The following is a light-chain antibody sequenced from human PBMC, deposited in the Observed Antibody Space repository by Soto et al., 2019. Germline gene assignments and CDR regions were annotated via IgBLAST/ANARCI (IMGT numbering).Light chain of an antibody. V-gene: IGKV3-11*01. Sequence: IVLTLSPATLSLSPGERATLSCSASQTVRSNFAWYQQIPGQAPRLLIYDASNRATGIPARFSGSGSGTDFTLTISSLEPEDFAVYYCQQRSNWPLTFGGGTKVDI. J-gene: IGKJ4*01. CDR3: QQRSNWPLT. CDR1: QTVRSN. CDR2: DAS.